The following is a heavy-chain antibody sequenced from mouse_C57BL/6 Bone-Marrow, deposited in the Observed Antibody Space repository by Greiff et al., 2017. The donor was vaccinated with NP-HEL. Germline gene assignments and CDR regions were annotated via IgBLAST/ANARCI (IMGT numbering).Heavy chain of an antibody. CDR1: GYTFTSYW. Sequence: QVQLQQPGAELVKPGASVKLSCKASGYTFTSYWMHWVKQRPGRGLEWIGRIDRNSGGTKYNEKFKSKATLTVDKPSNTPYMHLSCLTSEYSSVYYCARSSVYPFAYWGQGTLVTVSA. V-gene: IGHV1-72*01. CDR2: IDRNSGGT. CDR3: ARSSVYPFAY. J-gene: IGHJ3*01.